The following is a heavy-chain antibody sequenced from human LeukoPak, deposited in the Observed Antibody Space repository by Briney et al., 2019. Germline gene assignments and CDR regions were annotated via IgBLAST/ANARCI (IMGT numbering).Heavy chain of an antibody. CDR1: GYTFTSYG. J-gene: IGHJ6*02. D-gene: IGHD2-2*01. V-gene: IGHV1-18*01. CDR2: ISGYNGNT. Sequence: ASVKVSCTTSGYTFTSYGISWVRQAPGQGLEWMGWISGYNGNTNYAQKVQGRVTMTTDTSTSTAYMELRSLRSDDTAVYYCARAPGGCSSTSCYYYYGMDVWGQGTTVTVSS. CDR3: ARAPGGCSSTSCYYYYGMDV.